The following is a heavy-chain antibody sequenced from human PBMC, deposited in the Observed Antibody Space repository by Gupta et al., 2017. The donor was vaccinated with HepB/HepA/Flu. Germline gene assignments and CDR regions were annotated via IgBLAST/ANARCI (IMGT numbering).Heavy chain of an antibody. D-gene: IGHD2-15*01. J-gene: IGHJ3*02. CDR3: AKGLGYCSGGSCFGDAFDI. CDR2: ISGSGGST. CDR1: GFTFSRYA. V-gene: IGHV3-23*01. Sequence: EVQLLESGGGLVQPGGSLSLSCAASGFTFSRYAMSWVRQAQGKGLEWVSAISGSGGSTYYADSVKGRFTISRDNSKNTLYLQMNSLRAEDTAVYYCAKGLGYCSGGSCFGDAFDIWGQGTMVTVSS.